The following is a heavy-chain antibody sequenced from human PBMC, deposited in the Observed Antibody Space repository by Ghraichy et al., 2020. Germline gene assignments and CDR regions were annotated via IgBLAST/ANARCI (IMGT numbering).Heavy chain of an antibody. D-gene: IGHD2-2*01. Sequence: GGSLRLSCAASGFTFSSYSMNWVRQAPGKGLEWVSSISSSSSYIYYADSVKGRFTISRDNAKNSLYLQMNSLRAEDTAVYYCARDYCSSTSCYEGDYFDYWGQGTLVTVSS. CDR3: ARDYCSSTSCYEGDYFDY. CDR2: ISSSSSYI. CDR1: GFTFSSYS. V-gene: IGHV3-21*01. J-gene: IGHJ4*02.